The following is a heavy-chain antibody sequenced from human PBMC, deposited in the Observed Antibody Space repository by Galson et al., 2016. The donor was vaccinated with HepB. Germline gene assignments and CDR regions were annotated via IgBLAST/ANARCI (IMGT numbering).Heavy chain of an antibody. CDR1: EFTLSTYG. D-gene: IGHD6-13*01. CDR3: AREMHVAAAAAFDF. CDR2: IWHVGSNK. J-gene: IGHJ4*02. Sequence: SLRLSCAASEFTLSTYGMHWVRQAPGKGLEWVALIWHVGSNKYYADSVKGRFTISRDNPKNTLYLQMNSLKVEDTAVYYCAREMHVAAAAAFDFWGRGTLVTVSS. V-gene: IGHV3-33*01.